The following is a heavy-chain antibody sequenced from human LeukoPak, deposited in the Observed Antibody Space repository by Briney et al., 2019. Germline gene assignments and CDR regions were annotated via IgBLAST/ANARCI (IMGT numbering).Heavy chain of an antibody. D-gene: IGHD3-10*01. V-gene: IGHV4-34*01. CDR3: ARTGSYYYYYMDV. CDR2: INHSGST. CDR1: GGSFSGYY. J-gene: IGHJ6*03. Sequence: NTSETLSLXCAVYGGSFSGYYWSWIRQPPGKGLECIGEINHSGSTNYNPSLKSRVTISVDTSKNQFSLKLSSVTAADTAVYYCARTGSYYYYYMDVWGKGTTVTVSS.